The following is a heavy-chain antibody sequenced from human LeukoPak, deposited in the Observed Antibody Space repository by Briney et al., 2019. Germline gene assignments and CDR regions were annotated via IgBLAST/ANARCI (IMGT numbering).Heavy chain of an antibody. V-gene: IGHV1-18*04. J-gene: IGHJ4*02. CDR1: GYTFNSYG. Sequence: GASVKVSCKTSGYTFNSYGISWVRQAPGQGLEWMGSISPYTGNTKYAESLQGRVILTTDTSTRTAYMELRSLRSDDTAVYYCARDQGFRSTSCFASWGQGTLVTVSS. CDR3: ARDQGFRSTSCFAS. D-gene: IGHD2-2*01. CDR2: ISPYTGNT.